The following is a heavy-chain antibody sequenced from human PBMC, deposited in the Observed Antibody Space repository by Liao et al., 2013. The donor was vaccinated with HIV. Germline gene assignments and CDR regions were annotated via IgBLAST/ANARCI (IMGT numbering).Heavy chain of an antibody. CDR1: GGSFSRSY. Sequence: QVQLQESGPGLVKPSETLSLNCTVSGGSFSRSYWTWIRQPAGKGLEWIGHIYTGMSTTGTTNYNPSLKSRVSISADTSKNQFSLKLSSVTAADTAVYYCARVGGYYYGTLDYWGQGTLVTVSS. J-gene: IGHJ4*02. V-gene: IGHV4-4*07. D-gene: IGHD3-22*01. CDR2: IYTGMSTTGTT. CDR3: ARVGGYYYGTLDY.